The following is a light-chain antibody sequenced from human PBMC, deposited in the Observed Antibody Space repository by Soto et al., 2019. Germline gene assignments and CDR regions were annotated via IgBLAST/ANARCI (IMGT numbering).Light chain of an antibody. V-gene: IGKV3-20*01. CDR3: QQHGVPLWT. CDR2: AAS. CDR1: QSVSSSY. Sequence: EIVLTQSPGTLSLSPGERATLSCRASQSVSSSYLAWYQQKPGQAPRLLIYAASSRATGIPDRFSGSGSGTDFTLTISRLEPEDFAVYYCQQHGVPLWTFGQGTKVEIK. J-gene: IGKJ1*01.